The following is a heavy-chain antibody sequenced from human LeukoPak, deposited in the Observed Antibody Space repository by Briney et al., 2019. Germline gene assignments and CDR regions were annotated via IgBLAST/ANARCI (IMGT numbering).Heavy chain of an antibody. D-gene: IGHD5-18*01. J-gene: IGHJ4*02. CDR3: ARPGRGDTAMVPFDC. CDR1: GFTVSSNY. V-gene: IGHV3-66*02. Sequence: GGSLRLSCAASGFTVSSNYMSWVRQAPGKGLEWVSVIYSGGSTYYADSVKGRFTISRDNSKNTLYLQVNSLRAEDTAVYYCARPGRGDTAMVPFDCWGQGTLVTVSS. CDR2: IYSGGST.